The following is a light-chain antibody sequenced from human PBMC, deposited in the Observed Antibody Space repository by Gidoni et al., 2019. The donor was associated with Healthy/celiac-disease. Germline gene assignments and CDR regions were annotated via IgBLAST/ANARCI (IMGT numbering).Light chain of an antibody. CDR2: DAS. CDR3: QQRSNWLT. J-gene: IGKJ4*01. Sequence: EIVLPQSPATLSLSPGERATLSCRASQSVSSYLAWYQQKPGQAPRLLIYDASNRATGIPARFSGSGSGTYFTLTISSLEPEDFAVYYCQQRSNWLTFXGXTKVEIK. CDR1: QSVSSY. V-gene: IGKV3-11*01.